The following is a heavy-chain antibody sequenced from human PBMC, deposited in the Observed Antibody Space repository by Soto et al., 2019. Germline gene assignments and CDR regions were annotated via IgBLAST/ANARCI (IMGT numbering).Heavy chain of an antibody. J-gene: IGHJ4*02. V-gene: IGHV1-69*08. CDR3: AREEYYYGSGAFFDY. CDR2: IIPILGIA. Sequence: QVQLVQSGAEVKKPGSSVKVSCKASGGTFSSCTISWVRQAPGQGLEWMGRIIPILGIANYAQKFQGRVTITADKSTSTAYMELSSLRSEDTAVDYCAREEYYYGSGAFFDYWGQGTLVTVSS. CDR1: GGTFSSCT. D-gene: IGHD3-10*01.